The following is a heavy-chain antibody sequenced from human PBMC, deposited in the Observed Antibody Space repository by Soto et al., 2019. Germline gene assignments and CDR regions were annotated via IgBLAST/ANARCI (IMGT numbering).Heavy chain of an antibody. D-gene: IGHD5-12*01. V-gene: IGHV3-23*01. CDR3: AKDGKPRWLQLINPSLVWYFDL. CDR1: GFTFSSYA. J-gene: IGHJ2*01. CDR2: ISGSGGST. Sequence: HPGGSLRLSCAASGFTFSSYAMSWVRQAPGKGLEWVSAISGSGGSTYYADSVKGRFTISRDNSKNTLYLQMNSLRAEDTAVYYCAKDGKPRWLQLINPSLVWYFDLWGRGTLVTVSS.